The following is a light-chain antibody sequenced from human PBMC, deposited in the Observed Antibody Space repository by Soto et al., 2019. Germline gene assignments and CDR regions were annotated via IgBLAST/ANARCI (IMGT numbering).Light chain of an antibody. CDR2: EVS. CDR3: SSYTSSSTSYV. V-gene: IGLV2-14*01. Sequence: QSLLTQPASVSGSPGQSITISCTGTSSDVGGYNYVSWYQQHPGKAPKLMIYEVSNRPSGVSNRFSGSKSGNTASLTISGLQAEDEADYYCSSYTSSSTSYVFGTGTKVTVL. CDR1: SSDVGGYNY. J-gene: IGLJ1*01.